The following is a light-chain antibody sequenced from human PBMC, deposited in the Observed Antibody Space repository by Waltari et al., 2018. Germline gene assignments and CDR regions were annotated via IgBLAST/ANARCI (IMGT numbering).Light chain of an antibody. Sequence: SYIFTQPPSVSVAPGQKARITCRVDDIGVRSVHSSQQRPGQAPFLVIHYDTDRPSGIPDRFSGSHSGNTATLTISRVEAGDEADYYCQVWDSSRHHVIFGGGTRLTVL. CDR2: YDT. CDR3: QVWDSSRHHVI. CDR1: DIGVRS. J-gene: IGLJ2*01. V-gene: IGLV3-21*04.